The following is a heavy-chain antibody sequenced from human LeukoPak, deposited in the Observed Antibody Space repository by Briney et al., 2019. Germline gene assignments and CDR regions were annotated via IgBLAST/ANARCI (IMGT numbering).Heavy chain of an antibody. D-gene: IGHD5-12*01. Sequence: GASVKVPCKASGYTFTSYDINWVRQATGQGLEWMGWMNPNSGNTGYAQKFQGRVTMTRNTSISTAYMELSSLRSEDTAVYYCARSPGYSGYDLMGYYYYYMDVWGKGTTVTVSS. CDR2: MNPNSGNT. V-gene: IGHV1-8*01. CDR3: ARSPGYSGYDLMGYYYYYMDV. CDR1: GYTFTSYD. J-gene: IGHJ6*03.